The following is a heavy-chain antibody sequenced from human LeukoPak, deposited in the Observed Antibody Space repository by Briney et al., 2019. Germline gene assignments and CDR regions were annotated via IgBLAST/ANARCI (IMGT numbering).Heavy chain of an antibody. CDR1: GGSISSYY. CDR2: IYYSGST. Sequence: SETLSLTCTVSGGSISSYYWSWIRQPPGKGLEWIGYIYYSGSTNYNPSLKSRVTISVDTSKNQFSLKLSSVTAADTAVYYCARELIAAAGPDNWFDPWGQGTLVTVSS. J-gene: IGHJ5*02. V-gene: IGHV4-59*01. D-gene: IGHD6-13*01. CDR3: ARELIAAAGPDNWFDP.